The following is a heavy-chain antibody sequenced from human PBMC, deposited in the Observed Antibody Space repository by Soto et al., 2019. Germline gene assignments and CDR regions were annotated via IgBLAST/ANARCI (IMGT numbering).Heavy chain of an antibody. V-gene: IGHV4-59*01. D-gene: IGHD5-12*01. CDR2: IYYSGNS. Sequence: PSETLSLTCTASGGSISSYYWSWIRQPPGKGLEWIGYIYYSGNSNYNPSLKSRVTISVDTSKNQFSLKLSSVTAADTAMYYCARDLEDGYNLGWFDPWGQGTLVTVSS. CDR3: ARDLEDGYNLGWFDP. CDR1: GGSISSYY. J-gene: IGHJ5*02.